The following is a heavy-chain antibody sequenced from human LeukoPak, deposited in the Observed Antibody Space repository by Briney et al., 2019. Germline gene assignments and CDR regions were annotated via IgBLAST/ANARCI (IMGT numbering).Heavy chain of an antibody. CDR3: ARDRRYDFWSGYSGYYYYMDV. CDR1: GGSISSYY. V-gene: IGHV4-4*07. Sequence: SETLSLTCTVSGGSISSYYWSWIRQPAGKGLEWIGRIYNSGSTNYNPSLKSRVTMSLDTSKNQFSLKLSSVTAADTAVYYCARDRRYDFWSGYSGYYYYMDVWGKGTTVTVSS. CDR2: IYNSGST. D-gene: IGHD3-3*01. J-gene: IGHJ6*03.